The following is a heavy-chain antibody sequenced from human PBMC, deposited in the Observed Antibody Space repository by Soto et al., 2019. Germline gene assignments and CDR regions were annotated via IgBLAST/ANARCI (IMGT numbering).Heavy chain of an antibody. CDR1: GFRFSDHY. CDR3: AGDPYYYGSAF. D-gene: IGHD3-10*01. V-gene: IGHV3-11*01. Sequence: PGGPLRLPCTASGFRFSDHYMTWIRQAPGKGLEWVSKISGGGTTMYYADSVKGRFTVSRDNAKNSLYLQMNSLRAEDTAVYYCAGDPYYYGSAFWGQGALVTVSS. J-gene: IGHJ4*02. CDR2: ISGGGTTM.